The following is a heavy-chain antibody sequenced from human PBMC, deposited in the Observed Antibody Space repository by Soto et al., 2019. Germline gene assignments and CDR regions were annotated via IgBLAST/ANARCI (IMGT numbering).Heavy chain of an antibody. CDR1: GGTFRSHA. D-gene: IGHD3-9*01. V-gene: IGHV1-69*04. CDR2: IIATLGIV. J-gene: IGHJ5*02. Sequence: QVQLVQSGAEVKKPGSSVKVSCKASGGTFRSHAISWLRQVPGQGLEWMGRIIATLGIVNYAQNFQGRVTITADKSTSTAYMEVSSLRSDDTAMYYCARDTPYADILTGYQYNCFDPWGQGTLVTVSS. CDR3: ARDTPYADILTGYQYNCFDP.